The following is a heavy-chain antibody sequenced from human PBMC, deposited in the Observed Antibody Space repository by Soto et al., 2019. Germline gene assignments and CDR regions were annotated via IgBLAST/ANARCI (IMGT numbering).Heavy chain of an antibody. Sequence: SETLSLTCTVSGGSISTDHYHWTWIRQAPGKGLEWIGYIHYSGSIQFDPSLQSRVSMSVDTSKNLFSLRLSSVTAADTAVYFCAREDDGGDRDYYGLDVWGQGTTVTVSS. CDR2: IHYSGSI. CDR3: AREDDGGDRDYYGLDV. J-gene: IGHJ6*02. D-gene: IGHD2-21*02. V-gene: IGHV4-30-4*01. CDR1: GGSISTDHYH.